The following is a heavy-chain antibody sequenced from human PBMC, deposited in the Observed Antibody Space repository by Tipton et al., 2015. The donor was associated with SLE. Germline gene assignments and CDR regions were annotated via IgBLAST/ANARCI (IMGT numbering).Heavy chain of an antibody. CDR3: ASRATSGGVEGYLDF. CDR1: GFTFSNAW. J-gene: IGHJ4*02. V-gene: IGHV3-15*07. CDR2: IKSRTDGETT. D-gene: IGHD3-16*01. Sequence: SLRLSCAASGFTFSNAWMNWVRQAPGKGLEWVGRIKSRTDGETTDYAAPVKGRFTISRDDSENTLYLQMNSLRAEDTAVYYCASRATSGGVEGYLDFWAQGTLVTVSS.